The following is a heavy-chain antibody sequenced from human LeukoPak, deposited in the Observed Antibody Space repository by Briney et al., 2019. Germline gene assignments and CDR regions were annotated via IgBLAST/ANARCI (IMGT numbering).Heavy chain of an antibody. CDR3: ARVPAGYYFDY. CDR1: GYTFTSYG. V-gene: IGHV1-18*01. CDR2: ISAYNGNT. Sequence: ASVKVSCKASGYTFTSYGISWARQAPGQGLEWMGWISAYNGNTNYAQKLQGRVTMTTDTSTSTAYMELRGLRSDDTAVYYCARVPAGYYFDYWGQGTLVTVSS. J-gene: IGHJ4*02.